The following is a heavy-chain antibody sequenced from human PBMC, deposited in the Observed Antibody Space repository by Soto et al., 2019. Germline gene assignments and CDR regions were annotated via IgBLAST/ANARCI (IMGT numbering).Heavy chain of an antibody. J-gene: IGHJ3*02. CDR2: ISAYNGNT. D-gene: IGHD1-1*01. CDR1: GYTFTSYG. Sequence: GESLKISCKASGYTFTSYGISWVRQAPGQGLEGMGWISAYNGNTNYAQKLQGRGTMTTDTSTSTAFMELRSLRSDDTAVYYCAFLGSITLENDAFDIWGQGTMVTVSS. CDR3: AFLGSITLENDAFDI. V-gene: IGHV1-18*01.